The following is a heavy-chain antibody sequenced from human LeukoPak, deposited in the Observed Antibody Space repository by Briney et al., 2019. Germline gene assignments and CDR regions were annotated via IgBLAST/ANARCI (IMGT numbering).Heavy chain of an antibody. CDR1: GFTFGGYA. D-gene: IGHD1-7*01. J-gene: IGHJ6*02. CDR2: ISSGSEDT. V-gene: IGHV3-23*01. Sequence: GGSLRLSCTASGFTFGGYAMTWVRQAPGKGLEWVSSISSGSEDTYYADSVKGRFTISRDNSKSTLYLQMSSLRAEDTAVYYCARTIAQYSNTWLYFYYGLDVWGQGTTVTVA. CDR3: ARTIAQYSNTWLYFYYGLDV.